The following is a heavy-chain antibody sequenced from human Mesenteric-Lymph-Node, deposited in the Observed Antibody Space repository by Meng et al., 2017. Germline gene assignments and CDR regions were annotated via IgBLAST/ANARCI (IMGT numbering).Heavy chain of an antibody. D-gene: IGHD3-10*01. CDR1: GSSISSGGYY. V-gene: IGHV4-31*03. J-gene: IGHJ5*02. CDR3: ARASYGSGSPLGESWFDP. CDR2: IHDSGST. Sequence: QVPLQEAGPVLEKPSQTLSLTCTVSGSSISSGGYYWSWIRQHPGKGLEWIGYIHDSGSTYYNPSLKSRVTISADTSKNQFSLKLSSVTAADTAVYYCARASYGSGSPLGESWFDPWGQGTLVTVSS.